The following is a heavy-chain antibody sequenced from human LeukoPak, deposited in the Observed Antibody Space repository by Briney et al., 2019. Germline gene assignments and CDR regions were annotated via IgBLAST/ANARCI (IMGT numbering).Heavy chain of an antibody. CDR1: GFPFTRFY. Sequence: GGSLRLSCAVSGFPFTRFYMSWIRQAPGKGLEWISYIGLSGSPLDYADSVRGRFTISRDNAKNSLYLEMNSLRAEDTAVYYCARKDFSSGSFSYWGQGTLVTVSS. CDR2: IGLSGSPL. J-gene: IGHJ4*02. CDR3: ARKDFSSGSFSY. V-gene: IGHV3-11*04. D-gene: IGHD3-22*01.